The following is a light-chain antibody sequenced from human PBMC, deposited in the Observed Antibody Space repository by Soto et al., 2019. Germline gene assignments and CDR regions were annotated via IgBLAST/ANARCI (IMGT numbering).Light chain of an antibody. CDR3: QQSPSSPFT. CDR1: KSISDY. J-gene: IGKJ3*01. Sequence: DIQMTQSPFSLSASLGDRVTITCRASKSISDYLHWYQQKPGKGPTLLIFAASDLQVEVPSRFSGSGSGTDFTRTISSRQPEDFATYFCQQSPSSPFTFGPGTTVDIK. V-gene: IGKV1-39*01. CDR2: AAS.